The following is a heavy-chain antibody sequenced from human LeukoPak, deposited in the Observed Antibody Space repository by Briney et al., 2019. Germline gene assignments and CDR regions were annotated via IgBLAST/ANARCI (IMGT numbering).Heavy chain of an antibody. V-gene: IGHV3-23*01. CDR3: AKPSTSWRPPDY. D-gene: IGHD6-13*01. CDR2: ITSSGTSV. Sequence: GGSLRLSCAVSGFTFSSYAISWVRQVPGKGLEWVSGITSSGTSVYYADSVKDRFTISRDNSKNTLYLQMNSLRDEDTAVYYCAKPSTSWRPPDYWGQGTLVTVSS. CDR1: GFTFSSYA. J-gene: IGHJ4*02.